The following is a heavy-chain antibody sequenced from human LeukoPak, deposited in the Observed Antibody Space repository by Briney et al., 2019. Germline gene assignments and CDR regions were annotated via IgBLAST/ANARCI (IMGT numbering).Heavy chain of an antibody. CDR3: ARLKLQYYYDSSGRGGYFDY. CDR2: MNPNSGNT. J-gene: IGHJ4*02. Sequence: ASVKVSCKASGYTFTSYDINWVRQATGQGLEWMGWMNPNSGNTGYAQKFQGRVTITADESTSTAYMELSSLRSEDTAVYYCARLKLQYYYDSSGRGGYFDYWGQGTLVTVSS. CDR1: GYTFTSYD. V-gene: IGHV1-8*01. D-gene: IGHD3-22*01.